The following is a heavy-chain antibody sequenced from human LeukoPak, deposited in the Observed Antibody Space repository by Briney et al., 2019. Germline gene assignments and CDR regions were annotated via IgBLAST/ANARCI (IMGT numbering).Heavy chain of an antibody. CDR2: ISSSSSYI. D-gene: IGHD6-13*01. J-gene: IGHJ4*02. CDR3: ARFETIAVATVDY. Sequence: GGSLRLSCAASGFTFSSYSMNWVRQAPGKGLEWVSSISSSSSYIEYADSVKGRFTISRDNAKNSLYLQMNSLRAEDTAVYYCARFETIAVATVDYWGQGTLVIVSS. V-gene: IGHV3-21*01. CDR1: GFTFSSYS.